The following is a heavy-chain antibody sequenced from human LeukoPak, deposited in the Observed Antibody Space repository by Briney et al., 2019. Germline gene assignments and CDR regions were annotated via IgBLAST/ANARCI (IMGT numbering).Heavy chain of an antibody. D-gene: IGHD1-1*01. CDR3: ARVRGGGTTLVYYYMDV. CDR1: RFTFSSYE. Sequence: GGSLRLSCPASRFTFSSYEMNWVRQAPGKGLEWVSYISSSGSTIYYADSVKGRFTISRDNAKNSLYLQMNSLRAEDTAVYYCARVRGGGTTLVYYYMDVWGKGTTVTVSS. J-gene: IGHJ6*03. CDR2: ISSSGSTI. V-gene: IGHV3-48*03.